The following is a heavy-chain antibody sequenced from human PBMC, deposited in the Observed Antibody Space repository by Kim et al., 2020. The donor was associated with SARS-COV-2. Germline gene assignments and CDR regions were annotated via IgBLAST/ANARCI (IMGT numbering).Heavy chain of an antibody. CDR3: ARHGSGGYGRVDY. V-gene: IGHV4-59*08. CDR1: GGSISSYY. D-gene: IGHD3-10*01. J-gene: IGHJ4*02. Sequence: SETLSLTCTVSGGSISSYYWSWIRQPPGKGLEWIGYIYYSGSTNYNPSLKSRVTMSVDTSKNRFSLKLSSVTAADTAVYYCARHGSGGYGRVDYWGQGTLVTVSS. CDR2: IYYSGST.